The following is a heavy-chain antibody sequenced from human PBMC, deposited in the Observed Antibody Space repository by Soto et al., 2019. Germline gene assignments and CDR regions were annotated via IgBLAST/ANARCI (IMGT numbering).Heavy chain of an antibody. CDR2: INAGNGNT. V-gene: IGHV1-3*01. J-gene: IGHJ3*02. CDR1: GYTFTSYA. CDR3: LGERADI. D-gene: IGHD3-16*01. Sequence: QVQLVQSGAEVKKPGASVKVSCKASGYTFTSYAMHWVRQAPGQRLEWMGWINAGNGNTKYSQKFLSRVSIPRDTSASTAYMELSLLRPDYPAVYYCLGERADIWGQGTMVTVSS.